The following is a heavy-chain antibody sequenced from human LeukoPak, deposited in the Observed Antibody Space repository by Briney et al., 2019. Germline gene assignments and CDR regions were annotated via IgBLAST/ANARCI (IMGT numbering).Heavy chain of an antibody. Sequence: ASVKVSCKVSGYTLTELSMHWVRQAPGKGLEWMGGFDPEDGETSYAQKFQGRVTMTEDTSTDTAYMELSSLRSEDTAVYYCATDLYGSGSYYFDYWGQGTLVTVSS. V-gene: IGHV1-24*01. CDR3: ATDLYGSGSYYFDY. CDR2: FDPEDGET. CDR1: GYTLTELS. J-gene: IGHJ4*02. D-gene: IGHD3-10*01.